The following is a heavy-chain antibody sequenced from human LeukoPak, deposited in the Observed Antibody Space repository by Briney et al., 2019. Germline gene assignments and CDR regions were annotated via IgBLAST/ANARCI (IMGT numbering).Heavy chain of an antibody. CDR2: IRSSSSDI. J-gene: IGHJ3*02. CDR3: ARGRDHGFDI. Sequence: PGGSLRLSCAASGLAFSASAMNWVRQTPGKGLEWLSFIRSSSSDIYYGDSVRGRFTISRDNAKNSLYLQMNSLRAEDTAIYFCARGRDHGFDIWGQGTTVTVSS. V-gene: IGHV3-48*01. CDR1: GLAFSASA.